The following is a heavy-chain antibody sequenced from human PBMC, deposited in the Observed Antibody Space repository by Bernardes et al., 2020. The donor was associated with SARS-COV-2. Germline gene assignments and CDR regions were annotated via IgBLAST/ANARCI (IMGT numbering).Heavy chain of an antibody. CDR3: ATERQSLTIFGVGHDAFDF. CDR2: VSWDGSTT. J-gene: IGHJ3*01. CDR1: GFTFEVYT. D-gene: IGHD3-3*01. V-gene: IGHV3-43*01. Sequence: GGSLRLSCAASGFTFEVYTMHWVRQVPGKGLEWVSLVSWDGSTTNYADSVKGRFIISRDSSRNTLHLQMNSLRKEDTALYYCATERQSLTIFGVGHDAFDFWGQGTMVTVSS.